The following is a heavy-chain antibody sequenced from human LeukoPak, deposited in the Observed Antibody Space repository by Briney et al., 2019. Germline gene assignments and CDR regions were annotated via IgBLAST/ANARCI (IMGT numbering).Heavy chain of an antibody. D-gene: IGHD3-3*01. CDR3: ARDGTAYLLEWPHYFDY. V-gene: IGHV4-4*02. Sequence: SETLSLTCAVSGGSGGSISSSNYWSWVRQPPGKGLEWIGEIYHSGSTNYNPSLKSRVTISVDKSKNQFSLKLNSVTAADTAVYYCARDGTAYLLEWPHYFDYWGQGTLVTVSS. CDR1: GGSGGSISSSNY. J-gene: IGHJ4*02. CDR2: IYHSGST.